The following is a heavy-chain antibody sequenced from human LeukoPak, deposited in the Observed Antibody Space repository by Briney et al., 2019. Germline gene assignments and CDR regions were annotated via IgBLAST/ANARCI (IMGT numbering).Heavy chain of an antibody. D-gene: IGHD6-6*01. V-gene: IGHV1-69*05. Sequence: GASVKVSCKASGYTFTSYGISWVRQAPGQGLEWMGGIIPIFGTANYAQKFQGRVTITTDESTSTAYMELSSLRSEDTAVYYCARAAVYSSSSYFDYWGQGTLVTVSS. CDR2: IIPIFGTA. CDR3: ARAAVYSSSSYFDY. J-gene: IGHJ4*02. CDR1: GYTFTSYG.